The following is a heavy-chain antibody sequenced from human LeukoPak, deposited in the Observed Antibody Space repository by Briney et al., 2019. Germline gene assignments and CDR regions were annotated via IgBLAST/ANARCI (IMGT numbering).Heavy chain of an antibody. CDR1: GFTFSSYN. CDR2: ISSTSIYI. V-gene: IGHV3-21*06. Sequence: PGGSLRLSCAAFGFTFSSYNMNWVRQAPGKGLEWVSSISSTSIYIYYADSVKGRFTISRDNAKNSLYLQMNSLRAEDTAVYYCAREEDFDSWGQGTLVTVSS. J-gene: IGHJ4*02. CDR3: AREEDFDS.